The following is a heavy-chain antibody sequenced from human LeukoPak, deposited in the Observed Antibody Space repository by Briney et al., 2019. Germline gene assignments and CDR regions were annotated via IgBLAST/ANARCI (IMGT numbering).Heavy chain of an antibody. J-gene: IGHJ4*02. Sequence: PSETLSLTCTVSGYSITTTYFWGWIRQPPGKGLEWIGTIYHGGSPYYNPSLKSRITISLDTSKNQFSLRLTSVTAADTAVYYCASATHLSVLGDFWGQGTLVTVSS. CDR1: GYSITTTYF. D-gene: IGHD5/OR15-5a*01. V-gene: IGHV4-38-2*02. CDR2: IYHGGSP. CDR3: ASATHLSVLGDF.